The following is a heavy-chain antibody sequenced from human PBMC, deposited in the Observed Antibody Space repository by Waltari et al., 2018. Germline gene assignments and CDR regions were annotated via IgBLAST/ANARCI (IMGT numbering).Heavy chain of an antibody. D-gene: IGHD4-17*01. Sequence: QVQLQESGPGLVKPSETLSLTCAVSGYSISSGYSWGWIRQPPGKGLEWIGSIYHSGSTYYNPSLKSRVTISVDTSKNQFSLKLSSVTAADTAVYYCARETTVTHNWGQGTLVTVSS. V-gene: IGHV4-38-2*02. J-gene: IGHJ4*02. CDR2: IYHSGST. CDR1: GYSISSGYS. CDR3: ARETTVTHN.